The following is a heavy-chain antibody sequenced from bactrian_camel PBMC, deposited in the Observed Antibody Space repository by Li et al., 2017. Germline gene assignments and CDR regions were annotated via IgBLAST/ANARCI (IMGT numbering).Heavy chain of an antibody. V-gene: IGHV3S59*01. CDR3: AASNDQGCGKRATTWNVYNI. CDR1: GYPYTSIC. Sequence: VQLVESGGGSVQAGGSLRLSCAASGYPYTSICMGYFRQAPGKERGAVAVIWRGGGSTYYHDSVQGRFTLSQDDSKNTLYLQMNSLKPEDTAMYYCAASNDQGCGKRATTWNVYNIWGQGTRSPSP. J-gene: IGHJ4*01. D-gene: IGHD1*01. CDR2: IWRGGGST.